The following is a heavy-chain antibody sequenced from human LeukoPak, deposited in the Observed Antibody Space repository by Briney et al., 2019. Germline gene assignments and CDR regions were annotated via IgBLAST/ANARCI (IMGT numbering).Heavy chain of an antibody. CDR1: GFPFSEYS. Sequence: GGSLRLSCAASGFPFSEYSMNWVRQAPGKGLEWISYIGIDSGNTKYADSVKGRFTVSGDKARISLYLQMNSLRVEDTAVYYCARDHNYAFDNWGQGTLVTVSS. D-gene: IGHD4-11*01. V-gene: IGHV3-11*06. CDR3: ARDHNYAFDN. J-gene: IGHJ4*02. CDR2: IGIDSGNT.